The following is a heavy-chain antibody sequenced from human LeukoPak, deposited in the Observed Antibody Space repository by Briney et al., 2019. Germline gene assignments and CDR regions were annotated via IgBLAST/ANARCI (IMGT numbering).Heavy chain of an antibody. CDR1: GYTFTSYD. CDR3: ARCPPSGSYACVH. D-gene: IGHD1-26*01. CDR2: MNPNSGNT. Sequence: ASVKVSCKASGYTFTSYDINWVRQAPGQGLEWMGWMNPNSGNTGYAQKFQGRVTMTRNTSISTAYMELSSLRSEGTAVYYCARCPPSGSYACVHWGQGTLVTVSS. J-gene: IGHJ4*02. V-gene: IGHV1-8*01.